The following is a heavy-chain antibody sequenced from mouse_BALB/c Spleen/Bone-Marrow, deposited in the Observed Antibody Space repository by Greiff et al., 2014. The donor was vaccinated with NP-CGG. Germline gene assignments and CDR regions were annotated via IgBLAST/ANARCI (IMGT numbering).Heavy chain of an antibody. V-gene: IGHV2-6-4*01. Sequence: VQGVESGPGLVAPSQSLSITCTVSGFSLSRYSVHWVRQPPGKGLEWLGMIWGGGSTDYNSALKSRLSISKDNSKSQVFLKMDSLQTDDTAMYYCARLYGNYGGYFDYWGQGTTLTVSS. D-gene: IGHD2-10*02. CDR3: ARLYGNYGGYFDY. CDR1: GFSLSRYS. J-gene: IGHJ2*01. CDR2: IWGGGST.